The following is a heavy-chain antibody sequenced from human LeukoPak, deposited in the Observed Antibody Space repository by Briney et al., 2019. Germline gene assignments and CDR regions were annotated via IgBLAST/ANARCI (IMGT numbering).Heavy chain of an antibody. D-gene: IGHD6-19*01. CDR2: IHFSGST. CDR1: GVSVTGGNYY. V-gene: IGHV4-30-4*01. CDR3: AREIAVAGSAFDI. Sequence: SETLSLTCTVPGVSVTGGNYYRSWIRQPPGKGLEWIGYIHFSGSTFYNPSLKSRLTISLDTSKNQISLKLSSVTAADTAVYYCAREIAVAGSAFDIWGQGTMVSVSS. J-gene: IGHJ3*02.